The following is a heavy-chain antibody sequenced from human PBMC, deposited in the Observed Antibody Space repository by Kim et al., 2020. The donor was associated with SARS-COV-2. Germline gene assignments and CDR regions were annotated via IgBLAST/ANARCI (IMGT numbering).Heavy chain of an antibody. V-gene: IGHV3-74*01. Sequence: ADSRTGRFTISRDNAKNTLYLQMNSLRAEDTAVYYCARGGIVVVPAALDIWGQGTMVTVSS. J-gene: IGHJ3*02. D-gene: IGHD2-2*01. CDR3: ARGGIVVVPAALDI.